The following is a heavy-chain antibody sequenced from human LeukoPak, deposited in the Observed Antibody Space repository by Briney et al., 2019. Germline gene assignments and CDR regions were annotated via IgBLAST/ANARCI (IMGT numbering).Heavy chain of an antibody. V-gene: IGHV3-23*01. J-gene: IGHJ4*02. CDR1: GFTLSSYA. D-gene: IGHD3-9*01. CDR2: ISGSGGST. Sequence: GGSLRLSCAASGFTLSSYAMSWVRQAPGRGLEWVSAISGSGGSTYYADSVKGRFTISRDNSKNTLYLQMNSLRAEDTAVYYCAKVPGRYFDWLLHFDYWGQGTLVTVSS. CDR3: AKVPGRYFDWLLHFDY.